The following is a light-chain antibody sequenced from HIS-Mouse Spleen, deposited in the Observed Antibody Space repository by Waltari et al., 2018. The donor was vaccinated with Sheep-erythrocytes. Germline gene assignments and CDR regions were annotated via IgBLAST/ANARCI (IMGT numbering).Light chain of an antibody. J-gene: IGLJ2*01. CDR3: QAWDSSTAVV. V-gene: IGLV3-1*01. CDR1: KLGDKY. Sequence: SYELTQPPSVSVSPGQTASITCSGDKLGDKYACWYQQKPGQSPGLVIYQDSKRPSGIPERFSGANAGNTATLTISGTQAMDEADYDCQAWDSSTAVVFGGGTKLTVL. CDR2: QDS.